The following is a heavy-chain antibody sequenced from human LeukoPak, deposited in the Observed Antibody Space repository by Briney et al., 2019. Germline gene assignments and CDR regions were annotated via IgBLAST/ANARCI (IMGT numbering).Heavy chain of an antibody. J-gene: IGHJ6*02. CDR2: IYYSGIT. V-gene: IGHV4-39*02. CDR1: GGSISSSSYY. D-gene: IGHD6-19*01. CDR3: AREYSSEGYYYGMDV. Sequence: SETLSLTCTVSGGSISSSSYYWGWIRQPPGKGLEWIGSIYYSGITYYNPSLKSRVTISVDTSRTQFSLKLSSGTAADTAVYYCAREYSSEGYYYGMDVWGQGTTVTVSS.